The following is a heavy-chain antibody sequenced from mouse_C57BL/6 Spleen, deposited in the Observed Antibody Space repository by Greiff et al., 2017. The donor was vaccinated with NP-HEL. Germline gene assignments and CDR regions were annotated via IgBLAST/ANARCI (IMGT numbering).Heavy chain of an antibody. J-gene: IGHJ3*01. Sequence: QVQLQQPGAELVKPGASVKLSCKASGYTFTSYWMQWVKQRPGQGLEWIGEIDPSDSYTNYNQKFKGKATLTVDTSSSTAYMQLSSLTSEDSAVYYCAHSAWFAYWGQGTLVTVSA. CDR2: IDPSDSYT. V-gene: IGHV1-50*01. CDR1: GYTFTSYW. CDR3: AHSAWFAY.